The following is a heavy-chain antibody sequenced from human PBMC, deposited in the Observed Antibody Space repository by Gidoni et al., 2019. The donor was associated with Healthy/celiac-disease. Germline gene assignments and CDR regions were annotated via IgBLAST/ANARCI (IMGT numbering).Heavy chain of an antibody. CDR2: INHSGST. CDR1: GGSFSGYY. V-gene: IGHV4-34*01. Sequence: QVPLQQWGAGLLKPSETLSLTCAVYGGSFSGYYWSGIRQPPGKGLEWIGEINHSGSTNYNPSLKSRVTISVDTSKNQFSLKLSSVTAADTAVYYCARGDSSGYYGFYWGQGTLVTVSS. CDR3: ARGDSSGYYGFY. D-gene: IGHD3-22*01. J-gene: IGHJ4*02.